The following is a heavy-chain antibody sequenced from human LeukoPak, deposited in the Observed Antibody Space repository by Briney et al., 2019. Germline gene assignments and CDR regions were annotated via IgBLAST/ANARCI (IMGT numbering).Heavy chain of an antibody. CDR3: ATPYFTSTFDI. Sequence: SETLSLTCRISGASISDDYWTWIRQPPGKGLEWIGYIYYGGQTNYNPSLKRRVTISHGTSTTEFSLKLASVTAADTAVYYCATPYFTSTFDIWGQGRMVTVSS. CDR1: GASISDDY. V-gene: IGHV4-59*03. CDR2: IYYGGQT. D-gene: IGHD2/OR15-2a*01. J-gene: IGHJ3*02.